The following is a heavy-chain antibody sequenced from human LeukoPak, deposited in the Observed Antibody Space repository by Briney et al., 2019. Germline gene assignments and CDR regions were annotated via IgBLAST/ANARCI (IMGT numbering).Heavy chain of an antibody. V-gene: IGHV4-39*01. CDR1: GGSISSSSYY. CDR3: ARHEWLVPDNWFDH. Sequence: SETLSLTCTVSGGSISSSSYYWGWIRQPPGKGLEWIGSIYYSGSTYYNPSLKSRVTISVDTSKNQFSLKLSSVTAADTAVYYCARHEWLVPDNWFDHWGQGTLVTVSS. J-gene: IGHJ5*02. CDR2: IYYSGST. D-gene: IGHD6-19*01.